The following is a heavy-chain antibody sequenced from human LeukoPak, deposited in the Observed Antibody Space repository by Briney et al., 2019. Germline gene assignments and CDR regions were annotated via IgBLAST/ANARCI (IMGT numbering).Heavy chain of an antibody. V-gene: IGHV3-23*01. J-gene: IGHJ4*02. CDR2: ISGSGGST. Sequence: PGGSLRLSCAASGFTFSSYAMSWVRQAPGEGLEWVSAISGSGGSTYYADSVKGRFTISRDNSKNTLYLQMNSLRAEDTAVYYCAKVRSRYCSSTSCYCVSDYWGQGTLVTVSS. CDR3: AKVRSRYCSSTSCYCVSDY. D-gene: IGHD2-2*01. CDR1: GFTFSSYA.